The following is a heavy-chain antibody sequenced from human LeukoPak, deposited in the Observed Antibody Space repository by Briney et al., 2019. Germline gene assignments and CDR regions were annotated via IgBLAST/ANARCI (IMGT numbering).Heavy chain of an antibody. V-gene: IGHV3-74*01. CDR3: AKCILTGYYKGYMDV. Sequence: GGSLRLSCEASGFTFSRYWMHWVRQAPGKGLVWVSRINSDGSRTTYADSVKGRFTISRDNAKNTLYLQMNSLRAEDTAVYYCAKCILTGYYKGYMDVWGKGTTVTISS. CDR2: INSDGSRT. J-gene: IGHJ6*03. D-gene: IGHD3-9*01. CDR1: GFTFSRYW.